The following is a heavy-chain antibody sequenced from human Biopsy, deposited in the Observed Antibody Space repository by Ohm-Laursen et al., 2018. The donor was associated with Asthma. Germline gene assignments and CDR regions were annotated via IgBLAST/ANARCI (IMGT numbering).Heavy chain of an antibody. Sequence: SLRLSCAAPGFTFSNYGMHWVRQAPGKGLDWVAVISFDGSNKNYTDSVKGRFTISRDNSKNTLSLQMNSLRAEDTAVYYCARAYGGSFFSGAFDIWGQGTMVTVSS. CDR2: ISFDGSNK. D-gene: IGHD4-23*01. CDR3: ARAYGGSFFSGAFDI. CDR1: GFTFSNYG. J-gene: IGHJ3*02. V-gene: IGHV3-30*03.